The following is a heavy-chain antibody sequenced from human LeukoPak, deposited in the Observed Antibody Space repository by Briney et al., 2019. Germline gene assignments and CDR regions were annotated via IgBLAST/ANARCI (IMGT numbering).Heavy chain of an antibody. V-gene: IGHV3-23*01. D-gene: IGHD2-2*01. CDR3: ANDPVQNQLLGGMDH. Sequence: ETLSLTCTVSGGSVSSSSYYWGWIRQPPGKGLEWVSGISGSGGNTYYADSVKGRFTISGDKSKNTLYLQMNSLRAEDTAVYYCANDPVQNQLLGGMDHWGQGTTVTVSS. CDR2: ISGSGGNT. J-gene: IGHJ6*02. CDR1: GGSVSSSSYY.